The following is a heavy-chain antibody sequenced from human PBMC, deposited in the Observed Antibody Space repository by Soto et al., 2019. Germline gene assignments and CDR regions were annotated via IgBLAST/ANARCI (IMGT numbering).Heavy chain of an antibody. V-gene: IGHV1-69*12. CDR1: GGTFSSYA. CDR2: IIPIFGTA. Sequence: QVQLVQSGAEVKKPGSSVKVSCKASGGTFSSYAISWVRQAPGQGLEWMGGIIPIFGTANYAQKFQGRVTSXXDXSXXTAYMELSSLRSEDTAVYYCARPLRGYSYWGAIDYWGQGTLVTVSS. CDR3: ARPLRGYSYWGAIDY. J-gene: IGHJ4*02. D-gene: IGHD5-18*01.